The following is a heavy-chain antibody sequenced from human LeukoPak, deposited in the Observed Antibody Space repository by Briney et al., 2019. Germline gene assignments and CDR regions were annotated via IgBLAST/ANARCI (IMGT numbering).Heavy chain of an antibody. V-gene: IGHV4-34*01. D-gene: IGHD2-2*01. J-gene: IGHJ6*03. CDR1: GGSFSGYY. CDR2: INHSGST. Sequence: PSETLSLTCAVYGGSFSGYYWSWIRQPPGKGLEWIGEINHSGSTNYNPSLKSRVTMSVDTSKNQFSLKLSSVTAADTAVYYCARIVVVPAASYYYYYYYMDVWGKGTTVTVSS. CDR3: ARIVVVPAASYYYYYYYMDV.